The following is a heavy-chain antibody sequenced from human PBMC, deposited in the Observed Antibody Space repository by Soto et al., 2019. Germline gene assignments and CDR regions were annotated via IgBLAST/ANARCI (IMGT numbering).Heavy chain of an antibody. Sequence: GGTLRLSCAASGFIFSDSEMSWVRQAPGKGLECVSYISSSGSTIYYADSVKGRFTISRDNAKNSLYLQMNSLRAQDTAVYYCARVYEPFKFFDCWGQGTLVTVSS. CDR1: GFIFSDSE. D-gene: IGHD5-12*01. CDR3: ARVYEPFKFFDC. V-gene: IGHV3-48*03. CDR2: ISSSGSTI. J-gene: IGHJ4*02.